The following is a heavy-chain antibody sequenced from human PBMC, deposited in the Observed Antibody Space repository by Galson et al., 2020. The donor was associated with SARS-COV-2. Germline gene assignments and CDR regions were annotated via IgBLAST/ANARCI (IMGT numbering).Heavy chain of an antibody. Sequence: GESLKISCAASGFTFSSYAMHWVRQAPGKGLEWVAVISYDGSNKYYADSVKGRFTISRDNSKNTLYLQMNSLRAEDTAVYYCARDDKYYDILTGYYIPPGAYYYYYMDGGGKGTTVTVSS. V-gene: IGHV3-30*01. CDR2: ISYDGSNK. CDR3: ARDDKYYDILTGYYIPPGAYYYYYMDG. D-gene: IGHD3-9*01. CDR1: GFTFSSYA. J-gene: IGHJ6*03.